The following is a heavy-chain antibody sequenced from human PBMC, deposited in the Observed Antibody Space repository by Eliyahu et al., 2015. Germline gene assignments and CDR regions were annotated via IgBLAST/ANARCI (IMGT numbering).Heavy chain of an antibody. V-gene: IGHV3-23*01. J-gene: IGHJ2*01. CDR3: AKRHTYWYLHL. CDR2: ISVSGGRT. Sequence: EVQLSESGGGLVQPGGSLRLSCAASGFTIXTSGXTWVRQVPGKGLEWVXDISVSGGRTDXAXSVKGRFTIFRDHSQNTLYLQMNSLRAEDTAMYYCAKRHTYWYLHLWGRGTLVTVSS. CDR1: GFTIXTSG.